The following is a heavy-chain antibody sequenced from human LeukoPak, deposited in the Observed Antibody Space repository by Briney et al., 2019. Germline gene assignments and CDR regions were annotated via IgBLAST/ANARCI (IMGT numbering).Heavy chain of an antibody. D-gene: IGHD1-26*01. Sequence: PSETLSLTCTVSGGSISSSSYYWSWIRQPPGKGLEWIGYIYYSGSTNYNPSLKSRVTISVDTSKNQFSLKLSSVTAADTAVYYCARGRPPIVGATTEPFDYWGQGTLVTVSS. CDR2: IYYSGST. J-gene: IGHJ4*02. CDR3: ARGRPPIVGATTEPFDY. CDR1: GGSISSSSYY. V-gene: IGHV4-61*01.